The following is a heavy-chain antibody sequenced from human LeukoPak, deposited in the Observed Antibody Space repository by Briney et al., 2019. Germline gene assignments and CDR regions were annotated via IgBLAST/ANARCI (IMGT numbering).Heavy chain of an antibody. CDR1: GFTFSTCS. D-gene: IGHD1-26*01. CDR2: ISGSSYHI. J-gene: IGHJ4*02. CDR3: ASGTIVGARGADN. Sequence: GGSLRLSCAASGFTFSTCSMKWVRQAPGKALEWVSSISGSSYHIYYADSVKGRFTISRDNANNLLYLQMNSLRAEDTAVYYCASGTIVGARGADNRGQGTLVTVSS. V-gene: IGHV3-21*01.